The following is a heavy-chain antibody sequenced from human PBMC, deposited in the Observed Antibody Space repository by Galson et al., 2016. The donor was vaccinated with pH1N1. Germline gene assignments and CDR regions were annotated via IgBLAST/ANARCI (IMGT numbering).Heavy chain of an antibody. CDR3: ARTSGYDFWSGYYANLDYYMDV. Sequence: SETLSLTCTVSGYSISSGYYWGWIRQPPGKGLEWIGSIYHSGNTYYNPSLKSRVTISVDTSKNQFSLKLSSVTAADTAVYYCARTSGYDFWSGYYANLDYYMDVWGKGTTVTVSS. CDR2: IYHSGNT. CDR1: GYSISSGYY. D-gene: IGHD3-3*01. J-gene: IGHJ6*03. V-gene: IGHV4-38-2*02.